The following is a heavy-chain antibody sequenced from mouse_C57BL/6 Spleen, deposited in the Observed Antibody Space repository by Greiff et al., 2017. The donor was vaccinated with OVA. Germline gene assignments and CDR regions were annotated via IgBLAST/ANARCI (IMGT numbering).Heavy chain of an antibody. V-gene: IGHV1-55*01. Sequence: QVQLQQPGAELVKPGASVKMSCKASGYTFTSYWITWVKQRPGQGLEWIGDIYPGSGSTNYNEKFKSKATLTVDTSSSTAYMQLSSLTSEDSAVYYCARGRGYTYYFDYWGQGTTLTVSS. CDR1: GYTFTSYW. CDR2: IYPGSGST. J-gene: IGHJ2*01. D-gene: IGHD2-2*01. CDR3: ARGRGYTYYFDY.